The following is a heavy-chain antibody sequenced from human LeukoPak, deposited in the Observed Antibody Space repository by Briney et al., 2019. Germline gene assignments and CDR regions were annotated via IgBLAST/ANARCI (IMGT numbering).Heavy chain of an antibody. J-gene: IGHJ4*02. CDR3: ARQIYGSGSYLGY. V-gene: IGHV4-59*08. Sequence: SETLSLTCTVSGGSISNYFWSWIRQPPGKGLEWIGYIYYSGDTNYNPSLKSRVTISVDTSKNQFSLKLSSVTAADTAVYYCARQIYGSGSYLGYWGQGTLVTVSS. CDR2: IYYSGDT. D-gene: IGHD3-10*01. CDR1: GGSISNYF.